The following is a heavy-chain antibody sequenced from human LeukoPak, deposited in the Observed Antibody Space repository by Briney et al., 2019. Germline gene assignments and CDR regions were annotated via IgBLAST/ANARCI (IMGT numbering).Heavy chain of an antibody. CDR1: GGSISSYY. CDR2: IYYSGST. J-gene: IGHJ4*02. Sequence: SETLSLTCTVSGGSISSYYWSWIRQPPGKGLGWIGYIYYSGSTNYNPSLKSRVTISVDTSKNQFSLKLSSVTAADTAVYYCARYGGIAAAPLDYWGQGTLVTVSS. V-gene: IGHV4-59*01. D-gene: IGHD6-13*01. CDR3: ARYGGIAAAPLDY.